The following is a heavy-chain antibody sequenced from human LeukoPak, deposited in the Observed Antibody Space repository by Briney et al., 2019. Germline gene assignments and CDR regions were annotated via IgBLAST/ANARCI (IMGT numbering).Heavy chain of an antibody. Sequence: SETLSLTCAVSGGSISSGNWWRGVRRPPGKGLEWIGEIYHSGSTNYNPSLKSRVTISVDKSKNQFSLKLSSVTAAHTAVYYWASNRRRARFYDYYGMDVWGQGTTVTVSS. V-gene: IGHV4-4*02. CDR1: GGSISSGNW. CDR3: ASNRRRARFYDYYGMDV. D-gene: IGHD3-16*02. CDR2: IYHSGST. J-gene: IGHJ6*02.